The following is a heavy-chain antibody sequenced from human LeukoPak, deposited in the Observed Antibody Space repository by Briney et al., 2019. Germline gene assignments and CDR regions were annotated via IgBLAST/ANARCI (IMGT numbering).Heavy chain of an antibody. CDR3: ARVRSYYDSSGYYQLGVKEGAFDI. CDR1: GGPISIYH. D-gene: IGHD3-22*01. Sequence: SETLSLLCTVSGGPISIYHGSWIRQPPGKALEGIGYIYYSGSHNYHPPLKSRVTISVDTSKNQFSLKLSSVTAADTAVYYCARVRSYYDSSGYYQLGVKEGAFDIWGQGTMVTVSS. V-gene: IGHV4-59*13. J-gene: IGHJ3*02. CDR2: IYYSGSH.